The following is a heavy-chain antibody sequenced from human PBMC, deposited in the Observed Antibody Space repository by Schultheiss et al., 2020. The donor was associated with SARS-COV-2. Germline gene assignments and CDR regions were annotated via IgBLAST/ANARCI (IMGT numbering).Heavy chain of an antibody. J-gene: IGHJ4*02. CDR3: ARLGSGWYLSDY. Sequence: GGSLRLSCTVSGFSFSAYWMTWVRQAPGKGLEWVANIKHDGSEKTYVNSVKGRFTISRDNAKNSLYLQMNSLRVEDTAVYYCARLGSGWYLSDYWGQGTLVTVSS. CDR2: IKHDGSEK. V-gene: IGHV3-7*01. CDR1: GFSFSAYW. D-gene: IGHD6-19*01.